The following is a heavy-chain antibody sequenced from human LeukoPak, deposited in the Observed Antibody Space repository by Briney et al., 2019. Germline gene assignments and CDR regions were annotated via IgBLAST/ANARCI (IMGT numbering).Heavy chain of an antibody. V-gene: IGHV3-53*01. Sequence: GGSLRLSCAASGFTVSSNYMSWVRQAPGKGLEWVSVIYSGGSTYYADSVKGRFTISRDNSKNTLYLQMNSLRAEDTAVYYCARAPVTTDAFDIWGQGTMVTVSS. CDR3: ARAPVTTDAFDI. D-gene: IGHD1-14*01. CDR2: IYSGGST. J-gene: IGHJ3*02. CDR1: GFTVSSNY.